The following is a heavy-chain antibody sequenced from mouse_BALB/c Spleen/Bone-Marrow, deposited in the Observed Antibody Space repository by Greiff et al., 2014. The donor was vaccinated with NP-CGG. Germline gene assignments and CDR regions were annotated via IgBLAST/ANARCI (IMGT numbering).Heavy chain of an antibody. CDR3: TRLPH. CDR2: INPSNGGT. J-gene: IGHJ4*01. V-gene: IGHV1S81*02. CDR1: GYTFTSYY. Sequence: QVQLQQSGAELVKPGASVKLSCKASGYTFTSYYMYWVKQRPGQGLEWIGEINPSNGGTNFNEKFKSRATLTVDKSSSTAYMQLSSLTSEDSGVYYCTRLPHWGQGTSVTVSS. D-gene: IGHD6-1*01.